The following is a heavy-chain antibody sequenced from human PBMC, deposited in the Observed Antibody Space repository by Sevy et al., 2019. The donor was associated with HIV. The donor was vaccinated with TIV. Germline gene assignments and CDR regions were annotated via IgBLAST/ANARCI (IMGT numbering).Heavy chain of an antibody. V-gene: IGHV1-69*13. J-gene: IGHJ6*02. D-gene: IGHD3-3*01. CDR1: GGTFSSYA. Sequence: ASVKVSCKASGGTFSSYAISWVRQAPGQGLEWMGGIIPIFGTANYAQKFQGRVTITADESTSTAYMELSSLRSEDTAVYYCAKNDYYDFWSGYYARGIDVWGQGTTVTVSS. CDR3: AKNDYYDFWSGYYARGIDV. CDR2: IIPIFGTA.